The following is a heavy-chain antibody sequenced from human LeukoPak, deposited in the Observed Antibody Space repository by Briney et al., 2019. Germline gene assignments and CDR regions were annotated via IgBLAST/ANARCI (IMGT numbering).Heavy chain of an antibody. J-gene: IGHJ4*02. CDR3: ARVHKDTAMIFDY. Sequence: SQTLSLPCTVSGGSISSGGYYWSWIRQHPGKGLEWIGYIYYSGSTYYNPSLKSRVTISVDTSKNQFSLKLSSVTAADTAVHYCARVHKDTAMIFDYWGQGTLVTVSS. D-gene: IGHD5-18*01. V-gene: IGHV4-31*03. CDR2: IYYSGST. CDR1: GGSISSGGYY.